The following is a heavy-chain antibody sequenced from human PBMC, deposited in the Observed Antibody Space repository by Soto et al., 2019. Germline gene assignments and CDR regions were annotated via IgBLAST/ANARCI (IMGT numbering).Heavy chain of an antibody. D-gene: IGHD1-26*01. J-gene: IGHJ4*02. CDR2: INSDGSST. CDR1: GFTFSSYW. Sequence: EVQLVESGGGLVQPGVSLRLSCAASGFTFSSYWMHWVRQAPGKGLVWVSRINSDGSSTSYADSVTGRFTISRATAKNTLYLQMNSLSAEDTAVYYCARVVSVGPAPFDYWGQGTLFTFSS. CDR3: ARVVSVGPAPFDY. V-gene: IGHV3-74*01.